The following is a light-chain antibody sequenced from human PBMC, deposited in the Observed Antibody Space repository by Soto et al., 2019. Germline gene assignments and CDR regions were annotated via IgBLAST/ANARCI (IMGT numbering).Light chain of an antibody. CDR3: QQYGSSQST. CDR2: GAS. V-gene: IGKV3-20*01. Sequence: EIVLTQSPGTLSLSPGERATLSCRASQSVSSSYLAWYQQKPGQAPRPLIYGASSRAIGIPNRFSGSGSWTDVTLTISRMEHEDFAVYYCQQYGSSQSTFGQGTKVEIK. J-gene: IGKJ1*01. CDR1: QSVSSSY.